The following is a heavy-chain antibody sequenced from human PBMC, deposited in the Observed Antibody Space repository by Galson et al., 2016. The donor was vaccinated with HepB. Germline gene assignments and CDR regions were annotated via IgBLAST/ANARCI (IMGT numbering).Heavy chain of an antibody. J-gene: IGHJ6*02. CDR2: ISGNGGTT. CDR3: AKTLLGGMDV. V-gene: IGHV3-23*01. Sequence: SLRLSCAASGFTFSGYAMSWVRQAPGKGLECVSSISGNGGTTYYADSVKGRFTISRDSSKNTLYLQMNSLRADDTAVYYCAKTLLGGMDVWGQGTTVTVSS. D-gene: IGHD2-21*01. CDR1: GFTFSGYA.